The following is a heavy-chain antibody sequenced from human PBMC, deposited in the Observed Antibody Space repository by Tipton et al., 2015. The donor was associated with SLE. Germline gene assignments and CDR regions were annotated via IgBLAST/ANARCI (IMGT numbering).Heavy chain of an antibody. CDR3: AKNGDYPTHYDYYYHMDV. V-gene: IGHV3-30*04. J-gene: IGHJ6*03. D-gene: IGHD4-17*01. CDR1: GFTFSSYA. Sequence: SLRLSCAASGFTFSSYAMHWVRQAPGKGLEWVAVIWYDGSNKYYADSVKGRFTLSRDNSKNTLYLQMNNLKIEDTAIYYCAKNGDYPTHYDYYYHMDVWGKGTTVTVSS. CDR2: IWYDGSNK.